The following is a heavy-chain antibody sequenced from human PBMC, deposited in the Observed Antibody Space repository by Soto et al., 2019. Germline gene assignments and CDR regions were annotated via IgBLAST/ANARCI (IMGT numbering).Heavy chain of an antibody. CDR1: GFTFSSYW. CDR3: AREDTVATLRF. D-gene: IGHD2-21*02. J-gene: IGHJ4*02. Sequence: PGGSLRLSCAASGFTFSSYWMIWVRQAPGKGLEWVANIKGDGSGTYYVDSMRGRFTISRDNAKNSLYLQMNTLRAEDTAVYFCAREDTVATLRFWGQGTLVTVSS. V-gene: IGHV3-7*03. CDR2: IKGDGSGT.